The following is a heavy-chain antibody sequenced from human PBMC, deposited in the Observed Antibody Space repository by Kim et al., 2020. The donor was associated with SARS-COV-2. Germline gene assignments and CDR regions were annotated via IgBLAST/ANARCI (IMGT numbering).Heavy chain of an antibody. CDR2: INSDGSST. CDR1: GFTFSSYW. Sequence: GGSLGLSCAASGFTFSSYWMHWVRQAPGKGLVWVSRINSDGSSTSSADSVKGRLSISRDNAKSTLYLQMNSLRAEDTAVYYCTSGDAHAFDIWGQGTMVTVSS. V-gene: IGHV3-74*01. CDR3: TSGDAHAFDI. J-gene: IGHJ3*02. D-gene: IGHD3-10*01.